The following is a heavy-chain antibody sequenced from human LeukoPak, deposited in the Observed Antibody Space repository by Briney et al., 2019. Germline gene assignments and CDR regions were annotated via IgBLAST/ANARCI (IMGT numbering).Heavy chain of an antibody. J-gene: IGHJ4*02. CDR3: ARDNIDTGSNYLAA. CDR1: GFTFSSHA. D-gene: IGHD2/OR15-2a*01. V-gene: IGHV3-30-3*01. Sequence: GGSLRLSCAASGFTFSSHAMHWVRQAPGKWLEWVAVISYDGSNKYYADSVKGRFTTSRDNSKNTLYLQMNSLRAEDTAVYYCARDNIDTGSNYLAAWGQGTLVTVSS. CDR2: ISYDGSNK.